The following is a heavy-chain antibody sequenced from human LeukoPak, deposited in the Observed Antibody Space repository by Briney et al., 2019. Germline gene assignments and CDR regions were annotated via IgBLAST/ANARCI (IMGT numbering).Heavy chain of an antibody. V-gene: IGHV4-61*02. CDR3: ARSGGSGSNLYYYYGMDV. J-gene: IGHJ6*02. CDR2: IYTSGST. CDR1: GGSISSGSYY. D-gene: IGHD3-10*01. Sequence: SQTLSLTCTVSGGSISSGSYYWSWIRQPAGKGLEWIGRIYTSGSTNYNPSLKSRVTISVDTSKNQFSLKLSSVTAADTAVYYCARSGGSGSNLYYYYGMDVWGQGTTVTVSS.